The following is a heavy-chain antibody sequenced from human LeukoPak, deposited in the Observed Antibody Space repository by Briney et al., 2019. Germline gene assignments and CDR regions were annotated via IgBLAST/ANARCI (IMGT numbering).Heavy chain of an antibody. V-gene: IGHV4-34*01. D-gene: IGHD3-16*01. Sequence: PETLSLTCAVYGGSFSGYYWSWIRQPPGKGLEWIGEINHSGSTNYNPSLKSRVTISVDKSKNQFSLKLNSVTAADTAGYYFPGGRLSGRDVFPFDYWGQGTLVTVSS. CDR2: INHSGST. J-gene: IGHJ4*02. CDR3: PGGRLSGRDVFPFDY. CDR1: GGSFSGYY.